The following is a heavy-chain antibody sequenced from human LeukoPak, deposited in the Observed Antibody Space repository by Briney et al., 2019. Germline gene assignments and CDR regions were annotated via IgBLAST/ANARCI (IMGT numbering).Heavy chain of an antibody. CDR3: AKAPRYYDSSGKGGYYFDY. Sequence: PGRSLRLSCAASGFTFSSYGMHWVRQAPGNGLEWVAVIWYDGSNKYYADSVKGRFTISRDNSKNTLYLQMNSLRAEDTAVYYCAKAPRYYDSSGKGGYYFDYWGQGTLVTVSS. CDR1: GFTFSSYG. J-gene: IGHJ4*02. D-gene: IGHD3-22*01. V-gene: IGHV3-33*06. CDR2: IWYDGSNK.